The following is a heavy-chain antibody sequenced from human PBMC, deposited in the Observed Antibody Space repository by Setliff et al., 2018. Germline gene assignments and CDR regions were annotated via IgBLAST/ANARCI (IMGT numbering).Heavy chain of an antibody. CDR3: ARERGSYDSSTHYTYYFDY. CDR1: GDTFRNFG. CDR2: VIPAMPRT. V-gene: IGHV1-69*05. D-gene: IGHD3-22*01. Sequence: EASVKVSCKASGDTFRNFGFAWVRQAPGQGLEWMGGVIPAMPRTHYADKFQGRAAIVTDDSTNTAYMELRRLQSDDTAVYYCARERGSYDSSTHYTYYFDYWGQGTLVTVSS. J-gene: IGHJ4*02.